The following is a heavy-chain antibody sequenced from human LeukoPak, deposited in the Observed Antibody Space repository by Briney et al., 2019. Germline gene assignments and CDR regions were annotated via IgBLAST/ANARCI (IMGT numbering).Heavy chain of an antibody. CDR3: ARDPNERAYYDFWSGYLVGYYYYMDV. Sequence: EGSLRLSCAASGFTFSSYSMNWVRQAPGKGLEWVSSISSSSSYIYYADSVKGRFTISRDNAKNSLYLQMNSLRAEDTAVYYCARDPNERAYYDFWSGYLVGYYYYMDVWGKGTTVTVSS. V-gene: IGHV3-21*01. CDR2: ISSSSSYI. CDR1: GFTFSSYS. D-gene: IGHD3-3*01. J-gene: IGHJ6*03.